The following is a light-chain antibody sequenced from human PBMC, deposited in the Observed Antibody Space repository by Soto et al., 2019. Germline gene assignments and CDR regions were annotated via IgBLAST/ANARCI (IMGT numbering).Light chain of an antibody. CDR3: QQYNNYWWT. CDR1: QSISIW. CDR2: KAS. J-gene: IGKJ1*01. Sequence: DIQMTQSPSTLSASVGDRVTITCRASQSISIWLAWYQQKPGRAPKLLIYKASSLESGVPLRFSGNGSGTEFTLTISSLQPDDFATYYCQQYNNYWWTFGQGTKVEIK. V-gene: IGKV1-5*03.